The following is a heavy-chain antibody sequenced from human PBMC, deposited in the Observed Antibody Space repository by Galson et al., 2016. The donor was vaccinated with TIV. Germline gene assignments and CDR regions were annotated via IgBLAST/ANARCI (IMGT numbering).Heavy chain of an antibody. CDR1: GYSFTSYW. CDR2: IHPGDSDT. J-gene: IGHJ3*02. V-gene: IGHV5-51*01. D-gene: IGHD3-9*01. Sequence: QSGAEVKKPGESLKISCKGSGYSFTSYWIAWVRQMPGKGLELMGVIHPGDSDTRYSPSFQGPVSISAERSISTAYLQWSSLKASDTAMYYCAKQLDFDQRVLDAFHIWGQGTLLTVSS. CDR3: AKQLDFDQRVLDAFHI.